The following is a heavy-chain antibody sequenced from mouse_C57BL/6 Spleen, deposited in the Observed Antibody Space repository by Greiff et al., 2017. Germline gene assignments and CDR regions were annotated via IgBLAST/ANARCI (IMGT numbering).Heavy chain of an antibody. CDR2: IDPENGDT. D-gene: IGHD2-5*01. J-gene: IGHJ4*01. CDR3: TIYYSNWDYAMYY. CDR1: GFNIKDDY. Sequence: VQLQQSGAELVRPGASVKLSCTASGFNIKDDYMHWVKQRPEQGLEWIGWIDPENGDTEYAAKFQGKATITADTSSNTAYLRLSSLTSEDTAVYYCTIYYSNWDYAMYYWGQGTSVTVSS. V-gene: IGHV14-4*01.